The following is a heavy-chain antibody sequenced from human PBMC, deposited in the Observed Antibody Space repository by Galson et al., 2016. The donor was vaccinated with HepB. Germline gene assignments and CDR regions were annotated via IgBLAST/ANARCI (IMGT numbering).Heavy chain of an antibody. CDR1: GFVFSNFS. D-gene: IGHD1-1*01. CDR2: ISTRRTT. CDR3: AKERLVRRIFHH. Sequence: SLRLSCADSGFVFSNFSLSGVRRPPGKGLEWVASISTRRTTYYSDPGQRRFTNSRDNSNNTLYLQMNGLRAQETTVYYCAKERLVRRIFHHWGQGTLLTVSS. V-gene: IGHV3-23*01. J-gene: IGHJ4*02.